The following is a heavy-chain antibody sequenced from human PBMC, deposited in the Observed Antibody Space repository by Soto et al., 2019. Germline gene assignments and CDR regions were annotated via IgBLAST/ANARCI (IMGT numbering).Heavy chain of an antibody. CDR1: GGTFSSYA. CDR2: IIPIFGTA. V-gene: IGHV1-69*01. Sequence: QVQLVQSGAEVKKPGSSVKVSCKASGGTFSSYAISWVRQAPGQGLEWMGGIIPIFGTANYAQKFQGRVTITADESTSTAYMELSSLRSEDTAVYYCARGGTARYNWNYVPDAFDIWGQGTMVTVSS. CDR3: ARGGTARYNWNYVPDAFDI. J-gene: IGHJ3*02. D-gene: IGHD1-7*01.